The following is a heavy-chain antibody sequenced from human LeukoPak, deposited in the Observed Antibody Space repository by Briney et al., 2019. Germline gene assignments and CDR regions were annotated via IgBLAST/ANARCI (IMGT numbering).Heavy chain of an antibody. V-gene: IGHV3-30-3*01. CDR1: GFTFSSYA. Sequence: GGSLRLSCAASGFTFSSYAMHWVRQAPGKGLEWVAVISYDGSNKYYADSVKGRFTISRDNSKNTLYLQMNSLRVEDTAVYYCTRDGGYGCSPMACYFRFDPWGQGTLVTVSS. D-gene: IGHD2-21*02. CDR3: TRDGGYGCSPMACYFRFDP. CDR2: ISYDGSNK. J-gene: IGHJ5*02.